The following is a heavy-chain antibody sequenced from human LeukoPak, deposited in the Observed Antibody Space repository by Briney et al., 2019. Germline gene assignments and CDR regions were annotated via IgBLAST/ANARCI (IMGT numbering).Heavy chain of an antibody. J-gene: IGHJ5*02. CDR2: IHYSGST. D-gene: IGHD6-19*01. V-gene: IGHV4-59*01. Sequence: PSETLSLTCTVSGASTTSYSWSWIRQPPGRGLEWIGYIHYSGSTNYNPSLKSRVTISVDTSKNQFSLKLSSVTAADTAVYYCARGSGWYLPWGQGTLVTVSS. CDR3: ARGSGWYLP. CDR1: GASTTSYS.